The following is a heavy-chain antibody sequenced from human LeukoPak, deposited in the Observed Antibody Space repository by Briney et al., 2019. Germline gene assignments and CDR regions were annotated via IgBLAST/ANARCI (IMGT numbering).Heavy chain of an antibody. CDR1: GGSISSGSYY. V-gene: IGHV4-61*02. J-gene: IGHJ6*03. D-gene: IGHD2-2*01. Sequence: SQTLSLTCTVSGGSISSGSYYWNWIRQPAGEGLEWIGRMYTSGSTNYNPSLKSRVTISVDTSKNQSSLKLSSVTAADTAVYYCARSSTTDANHYYYYYMDVWGRGTTVTVSS. CDR3: ARSSTTDANHYYYYYMDV. CDR2: MYTSGST.